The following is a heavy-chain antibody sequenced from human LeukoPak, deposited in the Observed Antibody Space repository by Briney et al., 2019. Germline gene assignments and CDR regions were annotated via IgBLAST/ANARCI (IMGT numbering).Heavy chain of an antibody. Sequence: ASVKVSCKASGYTFTSYGISWVRQAPGQGLEWMGWISAYNGHTNYAQKLQGRVTMTTDTSTSTAYMELRSLRPDDTAVYYCARTLRDSSSWYYWGQGTLVTVSS. CDR2: ISAYNGHT. V-gene: IGHV1-18*01. D-gene: IGHD6-13*01. CDR3: ARTLRDSSSWYY. J-gene: IGHJ4*02. CDR1: GYTFTSYG.